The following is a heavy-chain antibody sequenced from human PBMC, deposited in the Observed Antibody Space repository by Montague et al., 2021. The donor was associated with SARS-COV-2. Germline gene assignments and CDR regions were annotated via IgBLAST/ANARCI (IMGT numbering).Heavy chain of an antibody. CDR2: IYYSGST. CDR3: ARGSLGGSGWDPYGMDV. Sequence: SETLSLTCTVSGGSVGSHDYFWSWIRQPPGKGLEWIGYIYYSGSTNYNPTLKSRVTISIDTSKNQFSLKLSSVTAADTAVYYCARGSLGGSGWDPYGMDVWGQGTTVTVSS. V-gene: IGHV4-61*08. CDR1: GGSVGSHDYF. J-gene: IGHJ6*02. D-gene: IGHD6-19*01.